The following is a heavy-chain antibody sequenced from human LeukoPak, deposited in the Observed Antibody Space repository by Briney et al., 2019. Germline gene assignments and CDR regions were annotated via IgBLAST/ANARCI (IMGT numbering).Heavy chain of an antibody. CDR3: TTDQGTLWFGELFGLANDY. Sequence: PGGSLRLSCAASGFILTNAWMSWVRQAPGKGLEWVGRIKSKTDGGTTDYAAPVKGRFTISRDDSKNTLYLQMNSLKTEDTAVYYCTTDQGTLWFGELFGLANDYWGQGTLVTVSS. J-gene: IGHJ4*02. CDR1: GFILTNAW. V-gene: IGHV3-15*01. CDR2: IKSKTDGGTT. D-gene: IGHD3-10*01.